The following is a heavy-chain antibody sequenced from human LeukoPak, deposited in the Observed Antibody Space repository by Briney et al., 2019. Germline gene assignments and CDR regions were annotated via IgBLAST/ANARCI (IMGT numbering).Heavy chain of an antibody. CDR3: ARDPTLYSGSYYSFDY. CDR2: ISAYNGNT. J-gene: IGHJ4*02. D-gene: IGHD1-26*01. V-gene: IGHV1-18*01. Sequence: ASVKVSCKASGYTFTSYGISWVRQAPGQGLEWMGWISAYNGNTNYAQKLQGRVTMTTDTSTSTAYMELRSLRSDDTAVYYCARDPTLYSGSYYSFDYWGQGTLVTVSS. CDR1: GYTFTSYG.